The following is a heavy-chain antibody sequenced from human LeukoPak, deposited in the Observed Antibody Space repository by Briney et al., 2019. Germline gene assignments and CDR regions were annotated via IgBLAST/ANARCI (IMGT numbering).Heavy chain of an antibody. Sequence: ASVKVSCKASGYTFTGYYMHWVRQAPGQGLEWMGSINPNSGGANYAQKFQGRVTMTRDTSISTAYMELSRLRSDDTAVYYCARDLTYYYDSSGYYLYYWGQGTLATVSS. D-gene: IGHD3-22*01. CDR2: INPNSGGA. CDR1: GYTFTGYY. CDR3: ARDLTYYYDSSGYYLYY. J-gene: IGHJ4*02. V-gene: IGHV1-2*02.